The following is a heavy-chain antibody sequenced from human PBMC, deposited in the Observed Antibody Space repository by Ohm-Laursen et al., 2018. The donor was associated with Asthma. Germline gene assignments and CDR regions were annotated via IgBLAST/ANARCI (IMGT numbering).Heavy chain of an antibody. Sequence: SDTLSLTCDVSGAAINRSDWWSWVRQPPGKGLQWIGEIFHSGSTNYNPSLMGRLTISVDKSKNHFSLRLTSVTAADTAIYYCARGVDYFDYWGQGILVIVSS. CDR2: IFHSGST. D-gene: IGHD5-12*01. CDR1: GAAINRSDW. J-gene: IGHJ4*02. CDR3: ARGVDYFDY. V-gene: IGHV4-4*02.